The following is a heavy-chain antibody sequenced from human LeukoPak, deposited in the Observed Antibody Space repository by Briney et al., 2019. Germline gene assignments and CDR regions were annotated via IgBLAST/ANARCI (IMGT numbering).Heavy chain of an antibody. Sequence: PSETLSLTCTVSGGCISSGDYYWSWIRQPPGKGLEWIGHIYYSGSTYYNPPLKSRVTISVDTSKNQFSLKLSSVTAADTAVYFCARETGLYYFDYWGQGTLVTVSS. J-gene: IGHJ4*02. CDR2: IYYSGST. V-gene: IGHV4-30-4*01. D-gene: IGHD1-14*01. CDR1: GGCISSGDYY. CDR3: ARETGLYYFDY.